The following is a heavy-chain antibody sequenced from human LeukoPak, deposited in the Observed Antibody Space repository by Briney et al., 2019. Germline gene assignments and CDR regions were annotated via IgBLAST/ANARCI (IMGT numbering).Heavy chain of an antibody. CDR3: ARSMYNWNPNDAFDI. CDR2: IYHSGST. D-gene: IGHD1-20*01. Sequence: SETLSLTCSVSGYSVSSGYYWGWIRQPPGKGMEWIGSIYHSGSTYYNPSLKSRVTVSVDTSKNQFSLKLSSVTAADTAVYYCARSMYNWNPNDAFDIWGQGTMVTVSS. CDR1: GYSVSSGYY. J-gene: IGHJ3*02. V-gene: IGHV4-38-2*02.